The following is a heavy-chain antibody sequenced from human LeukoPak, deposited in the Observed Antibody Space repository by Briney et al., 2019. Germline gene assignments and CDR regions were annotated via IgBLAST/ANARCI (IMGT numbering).Heavy chain of an antibody. V-gene: IGHV1-3*03. CDR3: ARLRGGATADY. J-gene: IGHJ4*02. Sequence: GASVKVSCKASGYSFTSYAIHWVRQAPGQRLEWMGWINTDYGITKYSEDFQGRVTITRDTSASTAYMELSSLRSEDTAVYYCARLRGGATADYWGQGTLVTVSS. CDR1: GYSFTSYA. CDR2: INTDYGIT. D-gene: IGHD1-26*01.